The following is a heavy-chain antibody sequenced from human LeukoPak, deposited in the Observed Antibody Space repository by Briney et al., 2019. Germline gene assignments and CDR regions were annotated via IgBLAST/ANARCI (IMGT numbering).Heavy chain of an antibody. CDR3: AKDRSQQLAKFDY. V-gene: IGHV3-23*01. D-gene: IGHD3-3*02. Sequence: GSLRLSCAASGFTFSSYGMSWVRQAPGKGLEWVSVISGSGGSTFYADSVKGRFTISRDNSKNTLYLQMSSLRAEDTAVYYCAKDRSQQLAKFDYWGQGTLVIVSS. CDR1: GFTFSSYG. J-gene: IGHJ4*02. CDR2: ISGSGGST.